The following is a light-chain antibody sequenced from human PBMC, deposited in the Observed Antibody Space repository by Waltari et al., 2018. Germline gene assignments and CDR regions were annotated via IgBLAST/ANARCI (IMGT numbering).Light chain of an antibody. CDR1: SSHLRSQY. CDR3: AVWDDSLSAWV. V-gene: IGLV1-47*01. Sequence: QSVLTPPPSASGTPGQRVTISCSGSSSHLRSQYVFWYQQLPGTAPKLLSYRNNQRPSGVPDRFSGSKSGTSASLAISGLRSEDEADYHCAVWDDSLSAWVFGGGTKLTVL. J-gene: IGLJ3*02. CDR2: RNN.